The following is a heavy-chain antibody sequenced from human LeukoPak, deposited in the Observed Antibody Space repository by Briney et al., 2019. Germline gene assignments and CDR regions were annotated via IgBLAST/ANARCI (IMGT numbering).Heavy chain of an antibody. D-gene: IGHD1-26*01. CDR3: ARSYVGADRYFDY. J-gene: IGHJ4*02. Sequence: GGSLRLSCAASGFTFSTDAMSWVRQAPGKELVWVSAISGGGGDIYYADSVKGRFTISRDNSKNTLYLQMNSLRAEDTAVYYCARSYVGADRYFDYWGQGTLVTVSS. V-gene: IGHV3-23*01. CDR1: GFTFSTDA. CDR2: ISGGGGDI.